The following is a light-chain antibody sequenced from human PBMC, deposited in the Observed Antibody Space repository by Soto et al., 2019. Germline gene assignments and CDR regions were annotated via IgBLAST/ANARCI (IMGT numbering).Light chain of an antibody. CDR3: QQRSNWPST. J-gene: IGKJ2*01. CDR1: QSVSSS. Sequence: DIVLTQSPATLSLSPGERATLSCRASQSVSSSLAWYQQKPGQAPRLLIYDASNRATGIPARFSGSGSGTDFTITISSLEPEDFAVYYCQQRSNWPSTFGQGNKLEIK. V-gene: IGKV3-11*01. CDR2: DAS.